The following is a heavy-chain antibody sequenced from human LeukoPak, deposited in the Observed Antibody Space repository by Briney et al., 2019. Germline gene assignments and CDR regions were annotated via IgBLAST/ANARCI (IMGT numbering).Heavy chain of an antibody. CDR1: GFTFSRYR. CDR2: ISTSSSYI. J-gene: IGHJ4*02. V-gene: IGHV3-21*01. Sequence: GGSLRLSCAASGFTFSRYRMNWVRQAPGKGLEWVSSISTSSSYIYYADSVEGRFTIARDNAKNSLYLQMNSLRAEDTAVYYCARAIYYYDSSGYFYFDYWGQGTLVTVSS. D-gene: IGHD3-22*01. CDR3: ARAIYYYDSSGYFYFDY.